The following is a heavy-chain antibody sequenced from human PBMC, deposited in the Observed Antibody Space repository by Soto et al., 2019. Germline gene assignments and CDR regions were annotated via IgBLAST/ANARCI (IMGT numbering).Heavy chain of an antibody. V-gene: IGHV1-69*04. CDR2: IIPILGIA. CDR3: ARLPPHFVSSSSDYYYYYYGMDV. CDR1: GGTFSSYA. D-gene: IGHD6-6*01. Sequence: ASVKVSCKASGGTFSSYAISWVRQAPGQGLEWMGRIIPILGIANYAQKFQGRVTITADKSTSTAYMELSSLRSEDTAVYYCARLPPHFVSSSSDYYYYYYGMDVWGQGTTVTVSS. J-gene: IGHJ6*02.